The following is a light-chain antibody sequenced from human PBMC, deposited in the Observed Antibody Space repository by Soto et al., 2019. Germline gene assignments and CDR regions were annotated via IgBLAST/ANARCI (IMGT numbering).Light chain of an antibody. CDR2: DAS. V-gene: IGKV3-15*01. CDR1: QSVSNN. Sequence: ILMTQSPATLSVSPGERATLSCRASQSVSNNLAWYQQKPGQAPRLLIYDASTRATGIPARFSGSGSGTAFPLTIGVLQSADFAVYYCQEYNNWPPWTFGQGTKVEIK. J-gene: IGKJ1*01. CDR3: QEYNNWPPWT.